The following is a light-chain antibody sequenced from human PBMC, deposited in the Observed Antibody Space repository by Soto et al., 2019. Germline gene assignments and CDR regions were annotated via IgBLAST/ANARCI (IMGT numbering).Light chain of an antibody. CDR3: LQYDSYPYS. J-gene: IGKJ2*01. CDR2: DAS. V-gene: IGKV1-5*01. CDR1: RAPGGF. Sequence: DIQVTQSPSTLSASVGDRVTITCRASRAPGGFLAWFKQKPGKAPKLLRYDASNLQTGVPRRFRGSRAGTEFTLTISGLKPDDYESYFCLQYDSYPYSFGQGTKVDIK.